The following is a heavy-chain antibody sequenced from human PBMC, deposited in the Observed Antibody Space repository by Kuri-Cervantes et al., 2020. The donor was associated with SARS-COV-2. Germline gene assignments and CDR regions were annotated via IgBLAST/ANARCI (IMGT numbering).Heavy chain of an antibody. CDR1: GFSLSTSGMC. CDR2: IYWDDDK. Sequence: SGPTLVKPTQTLTLTCTFSGFSLSTSGMCVSWIRQPPGKALEWLALIYWDDDKRYSPSLKSRLTITKDTSENQVVLTMTNMDPVDTATYYCATYLKHRDAFDIWGQGTMVTVSS. CDR3: ATYLKHRDAFDI. J-gene: IGHJ3*02. V-gene: IGHV2-5*08.